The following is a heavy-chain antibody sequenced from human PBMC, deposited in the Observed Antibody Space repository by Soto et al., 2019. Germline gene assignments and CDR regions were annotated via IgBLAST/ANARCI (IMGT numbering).Heavy chain of an antibody. D-gene: IGHD3-16*01. J-gene: IGHJ4*02. CDR3: SKFGMAKTKRRPPYYIDY. Sequence: GGSLRLSCAASGFTFSSYAISWVRQAPGKWLEWVSSISGSGGGTYYADSVKGRFTFSRDNSKNTLYLQMNSLRAEDTAVYYYSKFGMAKTKRRPPYYIDYGGQVARVNVSS. V-gene: IGHV3-23*01. CDR1: GFTFSSYA. CDR2: ISGSGGGT.